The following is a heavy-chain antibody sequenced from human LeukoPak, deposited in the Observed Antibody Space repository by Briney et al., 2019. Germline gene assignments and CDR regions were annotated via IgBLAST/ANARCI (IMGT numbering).Heavy chain of an antibody. Sequence: SETLSLTCTVSGGSTGGYSWSWLRQPAGKGLEWIGRIYTSGSTNYNPSLKSRVTMSVDTSKNQFSLKLSSVTAADTGVYYCARDSVEGYWGQGTLVTVSS. CDR2: IYTSGST. D-gene: IGHD1-1*01. CDR1: GGSTGGYS. CDR3: ARDSVEGY. J-gene: IGHJ4*02. V-gene: IGHV4-4*07.